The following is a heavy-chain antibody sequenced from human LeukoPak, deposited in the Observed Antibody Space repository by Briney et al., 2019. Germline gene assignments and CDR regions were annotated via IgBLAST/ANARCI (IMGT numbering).Heavy chain of an antibody. J-gene: IGHJ5*02. CDR2: IYYSGST. D-gene: IGHD2-15*01. Sequence: PSETLSLTCTVSGVSISSYYWSWIRQPPGKGLEWIGYIYYSGSTNYNPSLKSRVNISVDTSNNQFSLKLSSVTAADTAVYYCARDLDCSGGSCYGWFDPWGQGTLVTVSS. CDR1: GVSISSYY. CDR3: ARDLDCSGGSCYGWFDP. V-gene: IGHV4-59*01.